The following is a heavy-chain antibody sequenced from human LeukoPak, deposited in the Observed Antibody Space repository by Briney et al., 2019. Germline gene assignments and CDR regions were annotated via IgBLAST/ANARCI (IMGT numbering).Heavy chain of an antibody. CDR2: ISTSGST. CDR3: ARGSAVVTRGLDY. D-gene: IGHD4-23*01. Sequence: SETLSLTCTVSGDSISSYFWTWIRQPAGKGLEWVGRISTSGSTNYNPSLKSRVTMSVDTSKNQFSLSLSSVTAADTAVYYCARGSAVVTRGLDYWGQGTLVTVSS. CDR1: GDSISSYF. J-gene: IGHJ4*02. V-gene: IGHV4-4*07.